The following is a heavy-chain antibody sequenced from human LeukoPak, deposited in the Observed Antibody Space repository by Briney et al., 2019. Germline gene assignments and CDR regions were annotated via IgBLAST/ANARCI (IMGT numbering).Heavy chain of an antibody. Sequence: SETLSLTCTVSGDSISNSRYYWDWIRQPPGKGLEWIGSITYSGTTYYNPSLRSRVTISVDTSKNHFSLKLSSVTAADTAVYYRARNPYYYTSGSYYNSAFDIWGQGTMVTVSS. J-gene: IGHJ3*02. CDR3: ARNPYYYTSGSYYNSAFDI. CDR1: GDSISNSRYY. CDR2: ITYSGTT. V-gene: IGHV4-39*02. D-gene: IGHD3-10*01.